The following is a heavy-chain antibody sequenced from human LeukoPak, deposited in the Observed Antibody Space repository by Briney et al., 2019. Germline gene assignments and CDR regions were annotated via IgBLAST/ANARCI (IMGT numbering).Heavy chain of an antibody. J-gene: IGHJ4*02. CDR2: ISSSSSYI. D-gene: IGHD6-13*01. CDR1: GFTFSSYS. V-gene: IGHV3-21*01. Sequence: GGSLRLSCAASGFTFSSYSVNWVRQAPGKGLEWVSSISSSSSYIYYADSVKGRFTISRDNAKNSLYLQMNSLRAEDTAVYYCARDMWASAAALDYWGQGTLVTVSS. CDR3: ARDMWASAAALDY.